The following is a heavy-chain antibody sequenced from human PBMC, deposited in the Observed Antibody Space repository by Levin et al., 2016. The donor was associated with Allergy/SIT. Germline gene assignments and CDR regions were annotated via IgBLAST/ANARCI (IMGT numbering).Heavy chain of an antibody. CDR1: GYTFTGYY. CDR2: INPNSGGT. J-gene: IGHJ4*02. CDR3: ARGPYITMIVPVMDYFDY. V-gene: IGHV1-2*02. Sequence: ASVKVSCKASGYTFTGYYMHWVRQAPGQGLEWMGWINPNSGGTNYAQKFQGRVTMTRDTSTSTVYMELSSLRSEDTAVYYCARGPYITMIVPVMDYFDYWGQGTLVTVSS. D-gene: IGHD3-22*01.